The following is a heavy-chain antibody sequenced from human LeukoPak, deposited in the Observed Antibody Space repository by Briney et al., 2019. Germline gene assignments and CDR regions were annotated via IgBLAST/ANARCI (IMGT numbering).Heavy chain of an antibody. CDR1: GFTFSSYG. D-gene: IGHD1/OR15-1a*01. J-gene: IGHJ4*02. CDR3: ARANPGTVDY. CDR2: IWYDGSNK. V-gene: IGHV3-33*01. Sequence: GRSLRLSCAASGFTFSSYGMLWVRQAPGKGLEWVAVIWYDGSNKYYADSVEGRFTISRDNSKNTLYLQMNSLRAEDTAVYYCARANPGTVDYWGQGTLVTASS.